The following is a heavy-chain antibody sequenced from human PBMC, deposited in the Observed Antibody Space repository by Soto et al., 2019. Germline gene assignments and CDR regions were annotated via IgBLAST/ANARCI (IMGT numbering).Heavy chain of an antibody. CDR3: AAYDCGGGSCYYNWFDP. V-gene: IGHV1-18*01. Sequence: GASVKVSCKASGYTFTSYGISWVRQAPGQGLEWMGWISAYNGNTNYAQKLQGRVTMTTDTSTSTAYMELRSLRSDDTAVYYCAAYDCGGGSCYYNWFDPWGQGTLVTVSS. CDR2: ISAYNGNT. D-gene: IGHD2-15*01. J-gene: IGHJ5*02. CDR1: GYTFTSYG.